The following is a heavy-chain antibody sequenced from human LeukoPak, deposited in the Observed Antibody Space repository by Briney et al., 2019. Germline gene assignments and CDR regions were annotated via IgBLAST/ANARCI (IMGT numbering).Heavy chain of an antibody. D-gene: IGHD3-3*01. CDR3: ARDGGIFWSGYYTDYYYGMDV. Sequence: SVKVSCKASGGTFSSYAISWVRQAPGQGLEWMGGIIPIFGTANYAQKFQDRVTITAGESTSTAYMELSSLRSEDTAVYYCARDGGIFWSGYYTDYYYGMDVWGQGTTVTVSS. V-gene: IGHV1-69*13. CDR1: GGTFSSYA. J-gene: IGHJ6*02. CDR2: IIPIFGTA.